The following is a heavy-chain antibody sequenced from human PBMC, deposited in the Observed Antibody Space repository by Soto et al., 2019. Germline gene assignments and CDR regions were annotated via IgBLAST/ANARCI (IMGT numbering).Heavy chain of an antibody. V-gene: IGHV2-5*05. CDR3: AHRYYGSGSPT. J-gene: IGHJ5*02. Sequence: QITLKESGPTLVKPTRTLTLTCTFSGFSLTPYGVGVSWIRRPPGKALEWLAHIYWDDDKRYGPSLRSRPTITPDSATKQLGLTMTNVYPVAAGTYYCAHRYYGSGSPTWGAGTVVAVSS. CDR2: IYWDDDK. D-gene: IGHD3-10*01. CDR1: GFSLTPYGVG.